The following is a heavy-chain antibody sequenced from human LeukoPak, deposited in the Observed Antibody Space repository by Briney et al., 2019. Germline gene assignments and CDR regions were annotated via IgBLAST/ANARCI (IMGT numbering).Heavy chain of an antibody. D-gene: IGHD2-2*01. J-gene: IGHJ6*04. Sequence: PGGSLRLSCAASGFTFSSYWTVWVRQAPGKGLEWVASIKQDGSEKYYVDSMKGRFTISRDNAKNSLYLQMNSLRAEDTAVYYCARMPRGPDVWGKGTTVTVSS. CDR2: IKQDGSEK. CDR3: ARMPRGPDV. V-gene: IGHV3-7*01. CDR1: GFTFSSYW.